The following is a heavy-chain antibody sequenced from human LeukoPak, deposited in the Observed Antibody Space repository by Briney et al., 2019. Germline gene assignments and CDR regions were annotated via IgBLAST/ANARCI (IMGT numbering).Heavy chain of an antibody. J-gene: IGHJ6*03. CDR2: IYTSGNT. CDR3: ARGRGPDYDYYYMDV. V-gene: IGHV4-4*07. Sequence: SETLSLTCTVSGVSLNTYYWSWIRQPPGKGLEWIGRIYTSGNTKYNPSLKSRVTMSVDTSKNQFSLKLTSVTAADTAVYYCARGRGPDYDYYYMDVWGKGTTVTVSS. CDR1: GVSLNTYY.